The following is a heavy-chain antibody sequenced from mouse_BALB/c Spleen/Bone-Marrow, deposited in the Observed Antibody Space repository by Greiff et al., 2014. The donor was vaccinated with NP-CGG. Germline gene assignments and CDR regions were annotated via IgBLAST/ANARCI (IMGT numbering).Heavy chain of an antibody. CDR3: ARGGYYYGSSSPWFAY. J-gene: IGHJ3*01. D-gene: IGHD1-1*01. V-gene: IGHV1S41*01. CDR1: GYTFTSYW. CDR2: IPPGSGTT. Sequence: DLVKPGASVKLSCKASGYTFTSYWINWIKQRPGQGLEWIGRIPPGSGTTYYNEMFKGKATLTVDTSSTTAYTQLSSLSSEDSAVYFCARGGYYYGSSSPWFAYWGQGTLVTVSA.